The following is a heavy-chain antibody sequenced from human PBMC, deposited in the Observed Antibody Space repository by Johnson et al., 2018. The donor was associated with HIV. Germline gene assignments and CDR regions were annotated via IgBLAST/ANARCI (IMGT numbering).Heavy chain of an antibody. D-gene: IGHD4-23*01. J-gene: IGHJ3*02. V-gene: IGHV3-30*14. CDR2: ISYDGTNK. CDR1: GFTFSSYA. CDR3: RVVTGAFDI. Sequence: QVLLVESGGGVVQPGGSLRLSCAASGFTFSSYAMHWVRQAPGKGLEWVAVISYDGTNKYYADSVKGRFTISRDNSKNTLYLQMNSLRAEDTAVYYCRVVTGAFDIWGQGTMVTVSS.